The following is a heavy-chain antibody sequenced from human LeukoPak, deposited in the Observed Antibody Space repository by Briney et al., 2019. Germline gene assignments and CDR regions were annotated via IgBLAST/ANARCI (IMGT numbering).Heavy chain of an antibody. J-gene: IGHJ3*02. Sequence: GESLKISCKGSGYSFTSYWIGWVRQMPGKGLEWMGIIYPGDSDTRYSPSFQGQVTISADKSISTAYLQWSSLKASDTAMYYCARLLGYCSSTSCQPDAFDIWGQGTMATVSS. CDR1: GYSFTSYW. CDR2: IYPGDSDT. CDR3: ARLLGYCSSTSCQPDAFDI. V-gene: IGHV5-51*01. D-gene: IGHD2-2*01.